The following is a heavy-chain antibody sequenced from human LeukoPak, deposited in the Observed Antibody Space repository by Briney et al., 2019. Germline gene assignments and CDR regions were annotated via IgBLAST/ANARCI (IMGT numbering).Heavy chain of an antibody. J-gene: IGHJ4*02. CDR3: ARGIYSSSRAPFDY. Sequence: SETLSLTCTVSGGSISSSSYYWGWIRQPPGKGLEWIGSIYYSGSTYYNPSLKSRATISVDTSKNQFSLKLSSVTAADTAVYYCARGIYSSSRAPFDYWGQGTLVTVSS. V-gene: IGHV4-39*07. CDR2: IYYSGST. D-gene: IGHD6-13*01. CDR1: GGSISSSSYY.